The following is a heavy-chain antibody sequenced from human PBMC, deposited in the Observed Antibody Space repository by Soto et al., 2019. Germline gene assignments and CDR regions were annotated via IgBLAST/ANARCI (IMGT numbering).Heavy chain of an antibody. D-gene: IGHD5-12*01. CDR1: GGSISSGGYY. Sequence: HVQLQESGPGLVKPSQTLSLTCTVSGGSISSGGYYWSWIRQYPGKGLECIGYIYHSGYTNYNPSLKSRVTISVDKSKNQFSLKLSSVTAADTAFYYCARHIVTTTNIGGRWFDPWGQGTLVTVSS. V-gene: IGHV4-31*03. CDR3: ARHIVTTTNIGGRWFDP. J-gene: IGHJ5*01. CDR2: IYHSGYT.